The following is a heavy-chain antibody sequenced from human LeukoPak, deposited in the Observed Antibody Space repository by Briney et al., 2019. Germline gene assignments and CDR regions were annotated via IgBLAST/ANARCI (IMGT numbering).Heavy chain of an antibody. V-gene: IGHV3-9*01. J-gene: IGHJ5*02. D-gene: IGHD2-8*02. CDR1: GFTFDDYA. CDR2: ISWNSGSI. CDR3: AIIRTDFDP. Sequence: PGRSLRLSCAASGFTFDDYAMHWVRQAPGKGLEWVSGISWNSGSIGYADSVKGRFTISRDNAKNTLYLQMNSLRAEDTAGYYCAIIRTDFDPWGQGTLVTVSS.